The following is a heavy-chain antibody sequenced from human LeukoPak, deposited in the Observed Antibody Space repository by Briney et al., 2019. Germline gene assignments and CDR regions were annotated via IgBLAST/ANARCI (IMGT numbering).Heavy chain of an antibody. CDR2: ISSSSRYI. D-gene: IGHD3-9*01. V-gene: IGHV3-21*01. CDR3: ARGSGLDWLFDQYYFDY. CDR1: GFTFSSYS. J-gene: IGHJ4*02. Sequence: PGGSLRLSCAASGFTFSSYSMNWVRQAPGKGLEWVSSISSSSRYIYYADSVKGRFTISRDNAKNSLYLQMNSLRAEDTAVYYCARGSGLDWLFDQYYFDYWGQGTLVTVSS.